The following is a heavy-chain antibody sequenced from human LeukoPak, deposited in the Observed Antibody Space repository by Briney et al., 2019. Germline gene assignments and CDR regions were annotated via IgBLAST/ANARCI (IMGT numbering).Heavy chain of an antibody. J-gene: IGHJ4*02. Sequence: SETLSLTCTVSGGSITNDYYYWGWIRQRPGKGLEWIGYIYYSGGTYYNPSLQSRVTISVDTSKTQFSLKLTSVTAADTAVYYCARVRGNYYDSSDYNSAFFDSWGQGTLVTVSS. D-gene: IGHD3-22*01. V-gene: IGHV4-31*03. CDR3: ARVRGNYYDSSDYNSAFFDS. CDR2: IYYSGGT. CDR1: GGSITNDYYY.